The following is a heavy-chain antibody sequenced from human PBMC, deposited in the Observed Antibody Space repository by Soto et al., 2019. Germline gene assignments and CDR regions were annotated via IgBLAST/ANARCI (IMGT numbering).Heavy chain of an antibody. D-gene: IGHD3-10*01. Sequence: SETLSLTCVVSGGSLSSYYWSWIRQPPGKGLEWIGYIYYSGSTNYNPSLKSRVTISVDTSKNQFSLKLSSVTAADTAVYYCARETRWGGELLRPLYYGMDVWGQGTTVTVSS. CDR2: IYYSGST. CDR3: ARETRWGGELLRPLYYGMDV. CDR1: GGSLSSYY. J-gene: IGHJ6*02. V-gene: IGHV4-59*01.